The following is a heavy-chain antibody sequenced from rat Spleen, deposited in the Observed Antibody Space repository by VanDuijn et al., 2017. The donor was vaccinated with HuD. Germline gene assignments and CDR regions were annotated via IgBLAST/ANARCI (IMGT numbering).Heavy chain of an antibody. CDR1: GFIFSDYA. J-gene: IGHJ2*01. Sequence: EVQLVESGGGLVQPGRSLKLSCAASGFIFSDYAMAWVRQSPKKGLEWVATINHDGRNTYYRDSVRGRFTISRNNAEGTLYLQMDSLRSEDTATYYCITEEGVNYFAYWGHGVMVTVSS. CDR3: ITEEGVNYFAY. CDR2: INHDGRNT. V-gene: IGHV5S10*01. D-gene: IGHD1-11*01.